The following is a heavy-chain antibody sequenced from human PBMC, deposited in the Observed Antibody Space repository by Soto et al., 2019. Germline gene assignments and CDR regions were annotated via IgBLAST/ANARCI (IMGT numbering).Heavy chain of an antibody. J-gene: IGHJ4*02. Sequence: EVQLLESGGGLVQPGGSLRLSCAASGFTFSSYAMSWVRQAPGKGLEWVSAISGSGGSTYYADSVKGRFTISRDNSKNTLYLQMNSLRAEDTAVYYCAKDPLYGSGSYYPPPLYYFDYWGQGTLVTVSS. CDR1: GFTFSSYA. CDR3: AKDPLYGSGSYYPPPLYYFDY. V-gene: IGHV3-23*01. CDR2: ISGSGGST. D-gene: IGHD3-10*01.